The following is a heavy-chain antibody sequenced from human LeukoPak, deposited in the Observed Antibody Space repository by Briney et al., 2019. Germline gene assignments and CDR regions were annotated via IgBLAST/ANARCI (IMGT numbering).Heavy chain of an antibody. CDR3: AKGSGYSYGYADY. Sequence: PGGSLRLSCAASGFTFSSYGMSWVRQAPGKGLEWVSAISGSGGSTYYADSVKGRFTISRDNSKNTLYLQMNSLRAEDTAVYYCAKGSGYSYGYADYWGQGTLVTVSS. J-gene: IGHJ4*02. CDR1: GFTFSSYG. V-gene: IGHV3-23*01. CDR2: ISGSGGST. D-gene: IGHD5-18*01.